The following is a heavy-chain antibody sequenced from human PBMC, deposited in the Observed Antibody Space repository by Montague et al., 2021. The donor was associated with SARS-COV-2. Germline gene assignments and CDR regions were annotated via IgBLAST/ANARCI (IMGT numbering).Heavy chain of an antibody. V-gene: IGHV4-39*01. CDR1: GVSIISGSYY. CDR3: ARARSGRLFDF. D-gene: IGHD3-10*01. Sequence: SETLSLTCTVSGVSIISGSYYWGWIRQPPGKGLEWIGSIYYSGRTYSNPSLKSRLTISVDTSKNQFSLKLSSVTAADTAVYYCARARSGRLFDFWGQGTLVTVSS. J-gene: IGHJ4*02. CDR2: IYYSGRT.